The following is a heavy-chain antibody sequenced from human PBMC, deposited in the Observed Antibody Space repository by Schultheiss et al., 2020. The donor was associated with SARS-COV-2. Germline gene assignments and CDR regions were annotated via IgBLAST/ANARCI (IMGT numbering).Heavy chain of an antibody. CDR1: GFTFSSYG. Sequence: GESLKISCAASGFTFSSYGMHWVRQAPGKGLEWVAVISYDGSNKYYADSVKGRFTISRDNSKNTLYLQMNSLRAEDTAVYYCAKDIRVRATVTTPTFVYWGQGTLVTVSS. CDR2: ISYDGSNK. D-gene: IGHD4-17*01. V-gene: IGHV3-30*18. J-gene: IGHJ4*02. CDR3: AKDIRVRATVTTPTFVY.